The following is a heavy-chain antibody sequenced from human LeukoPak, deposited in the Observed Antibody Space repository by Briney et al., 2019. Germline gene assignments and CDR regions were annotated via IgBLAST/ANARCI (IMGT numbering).Heavy chain of an antibody. CDR2: IYYSGST. Sequence: PSETPSLTCTVSGGSISSSSYYWGWIRQPPGKGLEWIGSIYYSGSTYYNPSLKSRVTISVDTSKNQFSLKLSSVTAADTAVYYCARHEVWAGYDFWSGYYGHYFDYWGQGTLVTVSS. J-gene: IGHJ4*02. CDR3: ARHEVWAGYDFWSGYYGHYFDY. D-gene: IGHD3-3*01. V-gene: IGHV4-39*01. CDR1: GGSISSSSYY.